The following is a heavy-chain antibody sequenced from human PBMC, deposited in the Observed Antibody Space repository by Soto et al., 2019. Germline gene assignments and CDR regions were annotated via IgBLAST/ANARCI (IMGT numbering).Heavy chain of an antibody. Sequence: PSETLSLTCTVSGGSISSGDYYWSWIRQPPGKGLEWIGYIYYSGSTYYNPSLKSRVTISVDTSKNQFSLKLSSVTAADTAVYYCARVRGSSGWNRYYFAYWGQGTLVTVSS. V-gene: IGHV4-30-4*01. J-gene: IGHJ4*02. D-gene: IGHD6-19*01. CDR2: IYYSGST. CDR3: ARVRGSSGWNRYYFAY. CDR1: GGSISSGDYY.